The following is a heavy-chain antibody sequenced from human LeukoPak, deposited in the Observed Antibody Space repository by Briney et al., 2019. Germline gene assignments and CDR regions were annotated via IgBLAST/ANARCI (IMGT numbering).Heavy chain of an antibody. CDR3: AGDRLEYSSSWGAFDI. V-gene: IGHV3-30*04. D-gene: IGHD6-6*01. CDR2: ISYDGSNK. CDR1: GFTFSSYA. J-gene: IGHJ3*02. Sequence: GGSLRLSCAASGFTFSSYAMHWVRQAPGKGLEWVAVISYDGSNKYYADSVKGRFTISRDNSKNTLYLQMNSLRAEDTAVYYCAGDRLEYSSSWGAFDIWGQGTMVTVSS.